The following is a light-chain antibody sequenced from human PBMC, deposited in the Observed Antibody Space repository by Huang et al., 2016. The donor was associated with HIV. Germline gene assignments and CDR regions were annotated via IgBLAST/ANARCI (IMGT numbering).Light chain of an antibody. J-gene: IGKJ4*01. CDR2: VAS. CDR1: RSVLYSSNNKDY. CDR3: QQYYSIPLT. Sequence: DIVMTQSPVSLAVSLGERATIDCKSSRSVLYSSNNKDYLEWYQQRTGQPPKLLIHVASTREAGVPDRFSGSGSGTDFTLTISSLQAEDVAVYYCQQYYSIPLTFGGGTKVEIK. V-gene: IGKV4-1*01.